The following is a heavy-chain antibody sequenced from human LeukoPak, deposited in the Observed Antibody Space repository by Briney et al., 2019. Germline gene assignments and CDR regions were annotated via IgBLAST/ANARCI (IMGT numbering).Heavy chain of an antibody. CDR1: GFIFSSYG. J-gene: IGHJ1*01. CDR3: ARDQVAAAGSYFQH. D-gene: IGHD6-13*01. Sequence: GGSLRLSCVASGFIFSSYGLNWVRQAPGKGLEWVSGISGSGASTYYADSVKGRFSISRDNAKNSLYLQMNSLRPEDTAVYYCARDQVAAAGSYFQHWGQGTLVTVSS. CDR2: ISGSGAST. V-gene: IGHV3-23*01.